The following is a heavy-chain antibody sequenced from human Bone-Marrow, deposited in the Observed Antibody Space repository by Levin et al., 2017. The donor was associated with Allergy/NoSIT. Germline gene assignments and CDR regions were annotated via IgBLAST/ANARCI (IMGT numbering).Heavy chain of an antibody. CDR1: GFTLSDYI. D-gene: IGHD3-22*01. CDR3: AREGPFYYDSSPLLGFES. J-gene: IGHJ4*02. V-gene: IGHV3-30*04. CDR2: TSGDGRNK. Sequence: GESLKISCAASGFTLSDYIMHWVRQAPGKGLNWVAMTSGDGRNKYYADSVKGRFTISRDNSKNTVYLQMNSLRPEDTAVYYCAREGPFYYDSSPLLGFESWGQGTLVTVSS.